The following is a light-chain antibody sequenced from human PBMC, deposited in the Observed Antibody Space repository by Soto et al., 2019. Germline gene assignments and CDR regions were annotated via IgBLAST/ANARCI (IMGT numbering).Light chain of an antibody. J-gene: IGKJ2*01. Sequence: DIQMTQSPSSLSVSAGDTVTITCQSRQDIDNYLNWYHHKPGQAPRLLIYDASYLETGVPSTFSGRGSGTDLTFTIASLQHEDLATYYCQHYYRVPPYTFGQGTKLQLK. V-gene: IGKV1-33*01. CDR1: QDIDNY. CDR3: QHYYRVPPYT. CDR2: DAS.